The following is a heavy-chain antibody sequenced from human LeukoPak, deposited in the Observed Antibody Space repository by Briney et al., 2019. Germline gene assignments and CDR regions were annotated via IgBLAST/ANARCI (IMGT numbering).Heavy chain of an antibody. CDR1: GFTFSGYG. Sequence: GGSLRLSCTASGFTFSGYGMHWVRQAPGMGLEWVAIISYDGSNTFYGDSVKGRFTISRDNSKKTLYLQMNSLRTEDTAVYYCARDQTAVTGVWGTIDYWGQGTLVTVSS. J-gene: IGHJ4*02. V-gene: IGHV3-30*03. CDR3: ARDQTAVTGVWGTIDY. CDR2: ISYDGSNT. D-gene: IGHD2-8*02.